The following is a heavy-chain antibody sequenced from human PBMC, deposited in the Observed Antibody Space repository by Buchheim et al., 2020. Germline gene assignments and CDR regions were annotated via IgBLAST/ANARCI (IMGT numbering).Heavy chain of an antibody. J-gene: IGHJ6*02. CDR2: LWYDGSTK. Sequence: QVQLVESGGGVVQPWRSLRLSCAASGFTFSNFGMHWVRQAADKGLEWVALLWYDGSTKYYADSVKGRFTIYRDNSKSTLYLQMNSLRAEDTAIYYCAKKYGSSYTMDVWGQGTT. CDR3: AKKYGSSYTMDV. V-gene: IGHV3-33*06. D-gene: IGHD6-6*01. CDR1: GFTFSNFG.